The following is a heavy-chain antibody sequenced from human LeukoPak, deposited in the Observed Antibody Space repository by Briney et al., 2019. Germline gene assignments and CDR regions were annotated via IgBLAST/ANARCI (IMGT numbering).Heavy chain of an antibody. CDR1: GFTFSSYA. CDR2: ISYDGSNK. Sequence: GGSLRLSCAASGFTFSSYAMHWVRQAPGKGLEWVAVISYDGSNKYYADSVKGRFTISRDNSKNTLYLQMNSLRAEDTAVYYCARRKDFDYWGQGTLVTVPS. J-gene: IGHJ4*02. CDR3: ARRKDFDY. V-gene: IGHV3-30-3*01.